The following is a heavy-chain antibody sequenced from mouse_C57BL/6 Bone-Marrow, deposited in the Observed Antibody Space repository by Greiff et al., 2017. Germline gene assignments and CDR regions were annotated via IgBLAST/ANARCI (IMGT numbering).Heavy chain of an antibody. CDR1: GYTFTSSW. D-gene: IGHD2-13*01. CDR2: IDPNSGGT. Sequence: VQLQQPGAELVKPGASVKLSCKASGYTFTSSWMHWVKQRPGRGLEWIGRIDPNSGGTKYNEKFKSKATLTVYKPSSTAYMQLSSLTSEDWAVYYGAGAMVTNPAWFAYWGQGTRVTVSA. J-gene: IGHJ3*01. V-gene: IGHV1-72*01. CDR3: AGAMVTNPAWFAY.